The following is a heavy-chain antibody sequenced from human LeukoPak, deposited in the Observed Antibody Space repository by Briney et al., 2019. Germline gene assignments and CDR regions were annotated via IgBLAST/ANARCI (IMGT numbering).Heavy chain of an antibody. CDR3: ARDRVNFGVSGWFDP. CDR2: IYHSGST. D-gene: IGHD3-3*01. CDR1: GYSISSGYY. V-gene: IGHV4-38-2*02. Sequence: SETLSLTCTVSGYSISSGYYWGWIRQPPGKGLEWIGSIYHSGSTYYNPSLKSRVTISVDTSKNQFSLKLSSVTAADTAVYYCARDRVNFGVSGWFDPWGLGTLVTVSS. J-gene: IGHJ5*02.